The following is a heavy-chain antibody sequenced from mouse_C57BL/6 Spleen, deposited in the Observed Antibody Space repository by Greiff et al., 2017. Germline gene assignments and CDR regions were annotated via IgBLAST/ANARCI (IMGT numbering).Heavy chain of an antibody. CDR2: IYPGDGDT. CDR3: ARFAYSSSNDVDY. J-gene: IGHJ2*01. V-gene: IGHV1-80*01. Sequence: VQLQQSGAELVKPGASVKISCKASGYAFSSYWMNWVKQRPGKGLEWIGQIYPGDGDTNYNGKFKGKATLTADKSSSTAYMQLSSLTSEDSAVYFCARFAYSSSNDVDYWGQGTTLTVSS. CDR1: GYAFSSYW. D-gene: IGHD1-1*01.